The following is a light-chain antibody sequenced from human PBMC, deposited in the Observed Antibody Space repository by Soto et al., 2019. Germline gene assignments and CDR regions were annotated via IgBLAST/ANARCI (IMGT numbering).Light chain of an antibody. Sequence: QSVLTQPPSASGTPGRRVTISCSGSSSNIGSNTVNWYQQLPGTAPKLLIYSNNQRPSGVPDRFSGSKSGTSASLAISGLQSEDEADYYCAAWDHTLNGFYVFGTGTKVTVL. CDR3: AAWDHTLNGFYV. CDR2: SNN. J-gene: IGLJ1*01. CDR1: SSNIGSNT. V-gene: IGLV1-44*01.